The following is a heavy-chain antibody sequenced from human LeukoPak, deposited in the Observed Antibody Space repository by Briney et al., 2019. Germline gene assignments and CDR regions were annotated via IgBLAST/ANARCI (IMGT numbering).Heavy chain of an antibody. Sequence: PSETLSLTCTVSGGSISTSNYYWGWIRQPPGKGLEWIGNIFYSGSTYYSPSLRSRVTISIDTPKNQFSLKLTYVTAADTAVYYCARFRDAFDIWGQGTMVTVSS. V-gene: IGHV4-39*07. CDR3: ARFRDAFDI. J-gene: IGHJ3*02. CDR1: GGSISTSNYY. CDR2: IFYSGST.